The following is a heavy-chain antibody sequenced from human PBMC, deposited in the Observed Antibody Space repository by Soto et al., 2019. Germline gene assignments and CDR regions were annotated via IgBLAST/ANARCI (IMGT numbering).Heavy chain of an antibody. J-gene: IGHJ4*02. D-gene: IGHD3-3*01. CDR1: GFTFSSYA. Sequence: EVQLLESGGGLVQHGGSLRLSCAASGFTFSSYAMSCVRQAPVKGLEWVSAISGSGGSTYYADSVKGRFTISRDNSKNTLYLPLNSLRADDTAVYYCATEGGFWSGYYSGGVYFDCWGQGTLVTVSS. CDR2: ISGSGGST. CDR3: ATEGGFWSGYYSGGVYFDC. V-gene: IGHV3-23*01.